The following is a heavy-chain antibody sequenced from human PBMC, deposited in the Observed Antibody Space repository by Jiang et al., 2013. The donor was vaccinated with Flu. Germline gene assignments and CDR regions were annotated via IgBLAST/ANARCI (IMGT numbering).Heavy chain of an antibody. J-gene: IGHJ6*04. Sequence: GAEVKKPGSSVKVSCEASGGTFSSYAISWVRQGPGQGPEWMGRIIPSLGVTHYAQNFQDRVTITADKSTGAGYMEVTSLRSEDTAVYFCAKETIEMPTTDLVFNYHGMDVWGKGTTVTISP. CDR1: GGTFSSYA. D-gene: IGHD5-24*01. CDR3: AKETIEMPTTDLVFNYHGMDV. CDR2: IIPSLGVT. V-gene: IGHV1-69*04.